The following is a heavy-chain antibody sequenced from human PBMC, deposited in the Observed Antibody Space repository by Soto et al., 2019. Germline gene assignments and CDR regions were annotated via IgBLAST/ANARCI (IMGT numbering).Heavy chain of an antibody. J-gene: IGHJ4*02. CDR3: AKLPVVTPRVTFGHFDY. V-gene: IGHV3-23*01. D-gene: IGHD3-22*01. CDR2: ISGSGGST. Sequence: EVQLLESGGGLVQPGGSLRLSCAASGFTFSSYAMSWVRQAPGKGLEWVSAISGSGGSTYYADSVKGRFTISRDNSKNTLYLQMNSLRAEDTAVYYCAKLPVVTPRVTFGHFDYWGQGTLVTVSS. CDR1: GFTFSSYA.